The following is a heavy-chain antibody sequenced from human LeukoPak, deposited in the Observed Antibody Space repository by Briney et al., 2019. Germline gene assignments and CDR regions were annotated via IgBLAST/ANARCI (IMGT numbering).Heavy chain of an antibody. CDR1: GSSFSTYS. CDR2: ISSSSSYI. Sequence: GGALRLSCAASGSSFSTYSMNWFRQAPGRGLEGVASISSSSSYIYYADSVKGRFTISRDNAKNSLYLQMNSLRAEDTAVYYCASESGSYSLPNWGQGTLVTVSS. CDR3: ASESGSYSLPN. D-gene: IGHD3-10*01. J-gene: IGHJ4*02. V-gene: IGHV3-21*01.